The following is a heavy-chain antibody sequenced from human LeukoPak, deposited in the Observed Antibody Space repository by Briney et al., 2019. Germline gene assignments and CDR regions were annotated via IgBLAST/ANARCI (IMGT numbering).Heavy chain of an antibody. CDR3: ARGAAAGTINWFDP. CDR2: IYYSGST. CDR1: GGSISSSSFY. Sequence: PSETLSLTCTVSGGSISSSSFYWVWIRPPPGKGLVWIGSIYYSGSTYYNPSLKSRISISVATTKNQFSLKLSSVTAADTAVYYCARGAAAGTINWFDPWGQGTLVTVSS. J-gene: IGHJ5*02. V-gene: IGHV4-39*01. D-gene: IGHD6-13*01.